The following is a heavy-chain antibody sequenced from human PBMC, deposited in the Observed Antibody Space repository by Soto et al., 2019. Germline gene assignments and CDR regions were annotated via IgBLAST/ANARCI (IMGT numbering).Heavy chain of an antibody. J-gene: IGHJ6*02. CDR1: GFTFSSYS. CDR3: ARDQRWELLPNNYYYYYGMDV. CDR2: ISSSSSTI. V-gene: IGHV3-48*02. D-gene: IGHD1-26*01. Sequence: GGSLRLSCAASGFTFSSYSMNWVRQAPGKGLEWVSYISSSSSTIYYADSVKGRFTISRDNAKNSLYLQMNSLRDEDTAVYYCARDQRWELLPNNYYYYYGMDVWGQGTTVTVSS.